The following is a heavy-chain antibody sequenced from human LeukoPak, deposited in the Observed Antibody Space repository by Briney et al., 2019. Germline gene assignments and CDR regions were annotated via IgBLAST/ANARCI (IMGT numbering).Heavy chain of an antibody. CDR2: INHSGST. Sequence: SETLSLTCAVYGGSFSGYYWSWIRQPPGKGLEWIGEINHSGSTNYNPSLKSRVTISVDTSKNQFSLKLSSVTAADTAVYYCARGRSSGYYDYWGQGTLVTVSS. V-gene: IGHV4-34*01. CDR3: ARGRSSGYYDY. D-gene: IGHD3-22*01. J-gene: IGHJ4*02. CDR1: GGSFSGYY.